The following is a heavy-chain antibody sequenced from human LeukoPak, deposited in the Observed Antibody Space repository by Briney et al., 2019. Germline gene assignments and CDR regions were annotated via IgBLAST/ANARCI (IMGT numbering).Heavy chain of an antibody. J-gene: IGHJ3*02. Sequence: PSETLSLTCAVYGGSFSGYYWSWIRQPPGKGLEWIGEINHSGSTNYNPSLKSRVTISVDTSKNQFSLKLSSVTAADTAVYYCARTPEDWSGYYTGIGAFDIWGQGTMVTVSS. CDR1: GGSFSGYY. CDR2: INHSGST. V-gene: IGHV4-34*01. D-gene: IGHD3-3*01. CDR3: ARTPEDWSGYYTGIGAFDI.